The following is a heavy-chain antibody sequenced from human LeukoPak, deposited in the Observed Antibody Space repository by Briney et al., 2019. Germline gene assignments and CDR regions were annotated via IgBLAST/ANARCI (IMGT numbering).Heavy chain of an antibody. CDR3: ARDLRGYSYGNWFDP. Sequence: SETLSLTCTVSGGSISSSSYYWGWIRQPPGKGLEWIGSIYYSGSTYYNPSLKSRVTISVDTSKNQFSLKLSSVTAADTAVYYCARDLRGYSYGNWFDPWGQGTLVTVSS. CDR2: IYYSGST. V-gene: IGHV4-39*07. J-gene: IGHJ5*02. D-gene: IGHD5-18*01. CDR1: GGSISSSSYY.